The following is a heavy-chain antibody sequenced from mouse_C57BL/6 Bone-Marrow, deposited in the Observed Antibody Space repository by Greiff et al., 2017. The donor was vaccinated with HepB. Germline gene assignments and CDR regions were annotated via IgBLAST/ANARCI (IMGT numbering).Heavy chain of an antibody. V-gene: IGHV1-69*01. D-gene: IGHD1-3*01. J-gene: IGHJ2*01. CDR3: ARYKGLLPDY. CDR1: GYTFTSYW. Sequence: LKPPGAELVMPGASVKLSCKASGYTFTSYWMHWVKQRPGQGLEWIGEIDPSDSYTNYNQKFKGKSTLTVDKSSSTAYMQLSSLTSEDSAVYYCARYKGLLPDYWGQGTTLTVSS. CDR2: IDPSDSYT.